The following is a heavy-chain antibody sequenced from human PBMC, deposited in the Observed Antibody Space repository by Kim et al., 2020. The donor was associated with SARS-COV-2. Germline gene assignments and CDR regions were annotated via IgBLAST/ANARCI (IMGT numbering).Heavy chain of an antibody. Sequence: GGSLRLSCAASGFTFSSYGMHWVRQAPGKGLEWVAVISYDGSNKYYADSVKGRFTISRDNSKNTLYLQMNSLRAEDTAVYYCAKERYSSSWPFDYWGQGTLVTVSS. CDR3: AKERYSSSWPFDY. CDR2: ISYDGSNK. J-gene: IGHJ4*02. CDR1: GFTFSSYG. V-gene: IGHV3-30*18. D-gene: IGHD6-13*01.